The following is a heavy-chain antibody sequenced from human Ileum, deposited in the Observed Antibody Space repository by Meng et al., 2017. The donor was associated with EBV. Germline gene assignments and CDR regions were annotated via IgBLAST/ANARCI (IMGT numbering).Heavy chain of an antibody. CDR1: GLTFSKQI. D-gene: IGHD2-15*01. V-gene: IGHV3-30*03. Sequence: SGGVVVRPGRSLRLSCVVSGLTFSKQIIHWVRQAPGEGLDWVAVISSENYTYYSDSVKGRFTITRDNSANTVYLQMDNLGPQDTALYFCTRQGQDLWGQGTLVTVSS. CDR2: ISSENYT. J-gene: IGHJ4*02. CDR3: TRQGQDL.